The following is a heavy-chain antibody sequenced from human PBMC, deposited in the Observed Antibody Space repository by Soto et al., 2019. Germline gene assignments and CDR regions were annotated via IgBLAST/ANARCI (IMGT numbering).Heavy chain of an antibody. D-gene: IGHD3-22*01. Sequence: QVQLVQSGAEVKKPGSSVKVSCKASGGTFSSYAISWVRQAPGQGLEWMGGIIPIFGTANYAQKFQGRVTITADKSTSTAYMELSSLRSEDTAVYYCARALLNYYDSSGYYLDAFDIWGHGTMVTVSS. J-gene: IGHJ3*02. CDR3: ARALLNYYDSSGYYLDAFDI. CDR2: IIPIFGTA. CDR1: GGTFSSYA. V-gene: IGHV1-69*06.